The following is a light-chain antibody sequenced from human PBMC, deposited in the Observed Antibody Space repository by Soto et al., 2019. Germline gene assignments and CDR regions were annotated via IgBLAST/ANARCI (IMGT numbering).Light chain of an antibody. CDR3: HHYGTSPLT. V-gene: IGKV3-20*01. CDR1: QGIGDT. J-gene: IGKJ4*01. CDR2: GAS. Sequence: EVVMRQSPATLSVSPGEGATLSCRASQGIGDTLAWYQQKPGQAPRLLIYGASSRATGIPDRFSGSGSGTDFTLTISRLEPEDFAVFYCHHYGTSPLTFGGGTKVDIK.